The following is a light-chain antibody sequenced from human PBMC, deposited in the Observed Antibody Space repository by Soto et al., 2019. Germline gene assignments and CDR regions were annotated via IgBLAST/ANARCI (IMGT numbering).Light chain of an antibody. V-gene: IGKV1-5*01. J-gene: IGKJ1*01. Sequence: DFQRTRTPSTLSASAGDRVTITCRASQSISSWLAWYQQKPGKAPKLLIYAASSLESGAPSRFSGSGSGTEFTLTISRLQPDDFATYYCQQYNSSPLFGQGTKVDIK. CDR3: QQYNSSPL. CDR1: QSISSW. CDR2: AAS.